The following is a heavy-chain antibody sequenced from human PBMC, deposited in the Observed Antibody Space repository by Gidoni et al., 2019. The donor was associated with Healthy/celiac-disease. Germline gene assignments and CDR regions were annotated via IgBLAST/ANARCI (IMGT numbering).Heavy chain of an antibody. J-gene: IGHJ5*02. CDR2: IIPIFGTA. Sequence: QVQLVQSGAEVKKPGSSVKVSCKAYGGTFRSYAVSWGRQAPGQGLEWMGGIIPIFGTANYAQKFPGRVTITADKSTSTAYMELSSLRSEDTAVYSCARGGFGSSWWGRNPTRGWFDPWGQGTLVTVSS. CDR1: GGTFRSYA. D-gene: IGHD6-13*01. CDR3: ARGGFGSSWWGRNPTRGWFDP. V-gene: IGHV1-69*06.